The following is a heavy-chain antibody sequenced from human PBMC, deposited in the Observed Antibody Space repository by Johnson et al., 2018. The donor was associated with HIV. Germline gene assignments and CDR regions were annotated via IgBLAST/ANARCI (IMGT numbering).Heavy chain of an antibody. CDR3: AKDSGVTFDI. CDR1: GFTVRSNY. V-gene: IGHV3-23*04. D-gene: IGHD1-26*01. Sequence: QLVESGGGLIQPGGSLRLSCAASGFTVRSNYMSWVRQAPGKGLEWVSVISGSGDSTYYADSVKGRFTISRDNSKNTLYLQMNSLRAEDTAVYYCAKDSGVTFDIWGQGTMVTVSS. J-gene: IGHJ3*02. CDR2: ISGSGDST.